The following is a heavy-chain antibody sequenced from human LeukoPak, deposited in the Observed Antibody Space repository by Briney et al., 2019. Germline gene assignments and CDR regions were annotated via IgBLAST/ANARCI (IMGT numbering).Heavy chain of an antibody. Sequence: SGTLSLTCTVSGGLISGSHYYWAWIRQPPGKGLEWIGMINYSGNRYYNPSLWSRVTISVDTSTNQFSLNVNSMTAADTAVYYCARGYGYWGQGTLVAVSS. CDR2: INYSGNR. CDR1: GGLISGSHYY. CDR3: ARGYGY. J-gene: IGHJ4*02. V-gene: IGHV4-39*01. D-gene: IGHD3-10*01.